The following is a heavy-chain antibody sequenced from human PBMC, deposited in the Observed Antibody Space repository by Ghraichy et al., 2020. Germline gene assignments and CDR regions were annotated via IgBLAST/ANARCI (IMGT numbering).Heavy chain of an antibody. Sequence: GGSLRLSCAASGFTFSNFGMHWVRQAPGKGLEWVALISYDGTNKYYADSVKGRFTISRDNSEHTLSLQMNSLRAEDSAVYYCAKTREDDFWSGYSLDYWGQGTLVTVSS. CDR3: AKTREDDFWSGYSLDY. V-gene: IGHV3-30*18. D-gene: IGHD3-3*01. CDR1: GFTFSNFG. J-gene: IGHJ4*02. CDR2: ISYDGTNK.